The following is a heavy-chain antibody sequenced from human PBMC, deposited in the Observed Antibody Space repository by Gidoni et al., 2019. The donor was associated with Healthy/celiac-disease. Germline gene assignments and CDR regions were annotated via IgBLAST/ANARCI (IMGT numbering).Heavy chain of an antibody. D-gene: IGHD3-10*01. Sequence: EVQLVVSGGGLVQPVGSLQLSCAPSVFTFSVSALPLVRQASGKGLGLVGRRRSKANSYATAYAAAVKGRVTISREDAKNTAYLQMNSPKTEDTAVDYGTRTGSASYPPPYYYYYGMDVWGPGTTVTV. J-gene: IGHJ6*02. CDR2: RRSKANSYAT. V-gene: IGHV3-73*02. CDR1: VFTFSVSA. CDR3: TRTGSASYPPPYYYYYGMDV.